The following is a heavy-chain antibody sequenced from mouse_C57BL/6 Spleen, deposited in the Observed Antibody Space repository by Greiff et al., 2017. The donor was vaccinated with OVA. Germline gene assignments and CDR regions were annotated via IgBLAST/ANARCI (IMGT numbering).Heavy chain of an antibody. CDR1: GYTLTSYW. CDR3: ARSLDYYGSSAY. Sequence: VQLQQPGAELVRPGSSVKLSCKASGYTLTSYWMDWVKQRPGQGLEWIGNIYPSDSETHYNHKFKDKATLTVDKSSSTAYMQLSSLTSEDSAVYYCARSLDYYGSSAYWGQGTLVTVSA. V-gene: IGHV1-61*01. D-gene: IGHD1-1*01. CDR2: IYPSDSET. J-gene: IGHJ3*01.